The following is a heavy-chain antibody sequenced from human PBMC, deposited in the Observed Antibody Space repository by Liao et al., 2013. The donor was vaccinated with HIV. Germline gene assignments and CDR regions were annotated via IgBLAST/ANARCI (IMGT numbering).Heavy chain of an antibody. CDR3: ARGSGYSYGRRGDY. Sequence: QVQLQQWGAGLLKPSETLSLICAVYGGSFSDYYWSWIRQPPGKGLEWIGEINHSGSTNYNPSLKSRVTISVDTSKNQFSLKLSSVTAADTAVYYCARGSGYSYGRRGDYWGQGTLVTVSS. CDR1: GGSFSDYY. CDR2: INHSGST. D-gene: IGHD5-18*01. V-gene: IGHV4-34*01. J-gene: IGHJ4*02.